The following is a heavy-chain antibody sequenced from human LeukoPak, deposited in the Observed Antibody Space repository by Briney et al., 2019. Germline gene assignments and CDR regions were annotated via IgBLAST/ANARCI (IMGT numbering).Heavy chain of an antibody. D-gene: IGHD2-2*01. CDR1: DFTFSNAW. CDR2: IKSKADGETT. CDR3: ARDRGGKGSAIFY. J-gene: IGHJ4*02. V-gene: IGHV3-15*01. Sequence: GGSLRLSCAASDFTFSNAWMSWVRQAPGKGLEWVGRIKSKADGETTDYAAPVKGRFTISRDDSKNTLYLQMNSLKTEDTAVYYCARDRGGKGSAIFYWGQGSLVTVSS.